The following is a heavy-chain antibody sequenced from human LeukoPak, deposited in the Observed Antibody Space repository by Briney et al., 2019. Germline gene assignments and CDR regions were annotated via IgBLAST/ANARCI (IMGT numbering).Heavy chain of an antibody. CDR3: ARGPKYGYYGSGSYYSF. D-gene: IGHD3-10*01. Sequence: SETLSLTCTVSGGSISSYYWSWIRQPPGKGLEWIGYIYYSGSTNYNPSLKSRVTISVDTSKNQFSLKLSSVTAADTAVYYCARGPKYGYYGSGSYYSFWGQGTLVTVSS. V-gene: IGHV4-59*12. J-gene: IGHJ4*02. CDR2: IYYSGST. CDR1: GGSISSYY.